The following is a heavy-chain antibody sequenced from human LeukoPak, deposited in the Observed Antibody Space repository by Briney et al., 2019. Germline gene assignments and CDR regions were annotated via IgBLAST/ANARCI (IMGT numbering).Heavy chain of an antibody. J-gene: IGHJ4*02. CDR1: GFTFSNFA. CDR2: ISDSGDAT. V-gene: IGHV3-23*01. Sequence: GESLRLSCATSGFTFSNFAMSWVRQAPGKGLEWVSGISDSGDATQYANSVKGRFTISRDSSKNTLFLQMNSLRAEDTAGYYCAKDRTSDWYVFDYWGQGTLVTVSS. CDR3: AKDRTSDWYVFDY. D-gene: IGHD6-19*01.